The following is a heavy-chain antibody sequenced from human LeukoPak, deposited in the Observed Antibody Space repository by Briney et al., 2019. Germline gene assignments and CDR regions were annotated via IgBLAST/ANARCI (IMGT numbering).Heavy chain of an antibody. CDR1: GGSISSSSYY. CDR3: AREVVTQAIYSGYDAFEI. J-gene: IGHJ3*02. CDR2: ISSDNSV. Sequence: ETLSLTCTVPGGSISSSSYYWGWIRQAPGKGLEWVSYISSDNSVLYADSVKGRFTISSDKATNSVYLQMNSLRAEDTAVYYCAREVVTQAIYSGYDAFEIWGQGTMVTVSS. V-gene: IGHV3-69-1*02. D-gene: IGHD5-12*01.